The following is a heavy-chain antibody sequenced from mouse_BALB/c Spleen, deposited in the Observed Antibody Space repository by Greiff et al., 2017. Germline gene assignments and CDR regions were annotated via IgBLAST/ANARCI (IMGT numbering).Heavy chain of an antibody. CDR3: ARSRVLRSYFDY. CDR1: GFTFSSFG. J-gene: IGHJ2*01. D-gene: IGHD1-1*01. V-gene: IGHV5-17*02. CDR2: ISSGSSTI. Sequence: EVHLVESGGGLVQPGGSRKLSCAASGFTFSSFGMHWVRQAAEKGLEWVAYISSGSSTIYYADTVKGRFTISRDNPKNTLFLQMTSLRSEDTAMYYCARSRVLRSYFDYWGQGTTLTVSS.